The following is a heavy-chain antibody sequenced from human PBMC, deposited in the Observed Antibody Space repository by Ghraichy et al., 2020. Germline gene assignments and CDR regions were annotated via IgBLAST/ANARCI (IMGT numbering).Heavy chain of an antibody. CDR3: ARGGYSPGWDYWYFDL. CDR2: IYTSGST. J-gene: IGHJ2*01. CDR1: GGSISSYY. D-gene: IGHD5-18*01. Sequence: SETLSLTCTVSGGSISSYYWSWIRQPPGKGLEWIGYIYTSGSTNYNPSLKSRVTISVDTSKNQFSLKLSSVTAADTAVYYCARGGYSPGWDYWYFDLWGRGTLVTVSS. V-gene: IGHV4-4*09.